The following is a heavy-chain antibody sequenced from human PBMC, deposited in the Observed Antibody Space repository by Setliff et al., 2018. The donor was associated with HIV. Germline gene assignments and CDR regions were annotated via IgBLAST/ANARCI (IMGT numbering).Heavy chain of an antibody. CDR2: IDPSDSYT. Sequence: GESLKISCKGSGYSFTSYWISWVRQMPGKGLEWMGRIDPSDSYTNYSPSFQGHVTISADKSISTAYLQWSSLKASDTATYYCARPRRDGYEVDYWGQGTLVTVSS. CDR3: ARPRRDGYEVDY. CDR1: GYSFTSYW. D-gene: IGHD5-12*01. J-gene: IGHJ4*02. V-gene: IGHV5-10-1*01.